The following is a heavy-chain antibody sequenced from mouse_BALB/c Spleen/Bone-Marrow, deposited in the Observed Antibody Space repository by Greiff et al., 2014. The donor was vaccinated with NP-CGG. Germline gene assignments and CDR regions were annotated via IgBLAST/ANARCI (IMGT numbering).Heavy chain of an antibody. CDR3: SRGYYDYLFALDY. D-gene: IGHD5-5*01. CDR2: IDPANGNT. CDR1: GFNIKDTY. Sequence: VQLQQPGAELVKPGASVKLSCTASGFNIKDTYIYWVKQRPEQGLEWVGRIDPANGNTKYDPKFQGKATIAAGTSSNTAYLQLSSLTSEDTAVYYCSRGYYDYLFALDYWGHGTSVTVSS. V-gene: IGHV14-3*02. J-gene: IGHJ4*01.